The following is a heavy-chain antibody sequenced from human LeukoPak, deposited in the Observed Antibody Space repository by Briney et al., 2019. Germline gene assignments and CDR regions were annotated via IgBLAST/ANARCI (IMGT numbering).Heavy chain of an antibody. D-gene: IGHD5-18*01. CDR1: GFTFSDAW. Sequence: QAGGSLRLSCAASGFTFSDAWMSWVRQAPGKGLEWVANIKQDGSEKYYVDSVKGRFTISRDNAKNSLYLQMNSLRAEDTAVYYCAREGYSYGLDYWGQGTLVTVSS. CDR3: AREGYSYGLDY. CDR2: IKQDGSEK. J-gene: IGHJ4*02. V-gene: IGHV3-7*01.